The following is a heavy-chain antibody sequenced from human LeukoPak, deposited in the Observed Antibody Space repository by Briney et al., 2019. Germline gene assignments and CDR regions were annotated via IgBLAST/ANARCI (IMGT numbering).Heavy chain of an antibody. D-gene: IGHD6-19*01. V-gene: IGHV3-9*01. CDR3: AKGTRQFHSSGRYAEFDY. CDR1: GFTFDDYA. CDR2: FSWNSGSI. J-gene: IGHJ4*02. Sequence: GGSLRLSCAPSGFTFDDYAMHWVRQAPGKGLEWGSGFSWNSGSIGYADSVKGRFTISRDNAKNSLYLQMNSLRAEDTALYYCAKGTRQFHSSGRYAEFDYWGQGTLVTVSS.